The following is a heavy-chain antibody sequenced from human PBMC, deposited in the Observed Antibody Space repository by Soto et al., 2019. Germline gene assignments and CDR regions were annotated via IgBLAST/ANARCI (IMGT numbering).Heavy chain of an antibody. D-gene: IGHD4-17*01. CDR3: ARVGTVLDY. J-gene: IGHJ4*02. V-gene: IGHV3-48*01. CDR1: GFTFSSYS. Sequence: EVQLVESGGGLVQPGGSPRLSCAASGFTFSSYSMNWVRQAPGKGLEWVSYISSSSSTIYYADSVKGRFTISRDNAKNSLYLQMNSLRAEDTAVYYCARVGTVLDYWGQGTLVTVSS. CDR2: ISSSSSTI.